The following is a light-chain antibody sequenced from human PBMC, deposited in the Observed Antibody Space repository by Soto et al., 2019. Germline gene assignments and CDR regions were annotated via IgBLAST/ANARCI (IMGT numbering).Light chain of an antibody. CDR3: QQYNSYSRT. CDR2: KAS. J-gene: IGKJ1*01. CDR1: QSISNW. V-gene: IGKV1-5*03. Sequence: DIHMTQSPSTLSASVGDRVTITCRASQSISNWLAWYQQKPGKAPKLLIYKASTLESGVPSRFSGSGSGTEFTLTINSLQPDGFATYYCQQYNSYSRTFGQGTKVEIK.